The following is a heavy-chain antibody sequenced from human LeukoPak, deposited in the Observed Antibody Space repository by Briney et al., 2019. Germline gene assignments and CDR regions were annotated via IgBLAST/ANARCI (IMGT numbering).Heavy chain of an antibody. J-gene: IGHJ6*03. CDR2: INHSGST. V-gene: IGHV4-34*01. D-gene: IGHD2/OR15-2a*01. CDR3: ARRISGRHHMDV. Sequence: PSETLSLTCAVYGGSFSGYYWSWIRQPPGKGLEWIGEINHSGSTNYNPSLKSRVTISVDTSKNQFSLKLSSVTAADTAVYYCARRISGRHHMDVWGKGTTVTVSS. CDR1: GGSFSGYY.